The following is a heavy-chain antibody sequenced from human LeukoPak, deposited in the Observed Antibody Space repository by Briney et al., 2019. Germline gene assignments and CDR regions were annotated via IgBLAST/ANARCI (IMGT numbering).Heavy chain of an antibody. CDR1: GGSISSYY. J-gene: IGHJ3*02. V-gene: IGHV4-4*07. CDR3: ASRTFYCSSTSCYDAFDI. D-gene: IGHD2-2*01. Sequence: PSETLSLTCTVSGGSISSYYWSWIRQPAGKGLEWIGRIYTSGSTNYNPSLKSRVTISVDKSKNQFPLKLSSVTAADTAVYYCASRTFYCSSTSCYDAFDIWGQGTMVTVSS. CDR2: IYTSGST.